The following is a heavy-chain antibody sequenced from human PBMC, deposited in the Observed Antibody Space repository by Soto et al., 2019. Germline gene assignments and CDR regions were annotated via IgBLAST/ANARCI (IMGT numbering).Heavy chain of an antibody. CDR1: GGSISSGGYY. Sequence: SETLSLTCTVSGGSISSGGYYWSWIRQPPGKGLEWIGYIYYSGSTYYNPSLKSRVTISVDTSKNQFSLKLSSVTAADTAVYYCARSGELPLRPYYYYGMDVWGQGTTVTVSS. CDR2: IYYSGST. CDR3: ARSGELPLRPYYYYGMDV. J-gene: IGHJ6*02. D-gene: IGHD3-10*01. V-gene: IGHV4-30-4*01.